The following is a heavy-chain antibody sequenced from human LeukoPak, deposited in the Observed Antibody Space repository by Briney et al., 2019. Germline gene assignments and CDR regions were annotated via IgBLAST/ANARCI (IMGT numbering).Heavy chain of an antibody. Sequence: GGSLKLSCEASGFTFSGSAVHWVRQASGQGLEWVGRIRNKANSYATAYDASVNGRFTISRDDSKNTAYLHMNSLKIEDPAVYYCSRLIEAAGTSFDYWGQGNLVTVSS. J-gene: IGHJ4*02. D-gene: IGHD6-13*01. CDR1: GFTFSGSA. CDR3: SRLIEAAGTSFDY. CDR2: IRNKANSYAT. V-gene: IGHV3-73*01.